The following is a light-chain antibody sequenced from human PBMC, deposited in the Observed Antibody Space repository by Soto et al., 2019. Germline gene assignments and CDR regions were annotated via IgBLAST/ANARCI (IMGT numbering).Light chain of an antibody. CDR3: HQRSNLWT. CDR1: QSVGSF. J-gene: IGKJ1*01. V-gene: IGKV3-11*01. Sequence: EIVLTQSPATLSLSPGERATLSCRASQSVGSFLAWYQHKPGQAPRLLIYDASTRAPGIPARFSGRRSATDFTLTISSLEPEDFAVYYCHQRSNLWTFGQGTKVEIK. CDR2: DAS.